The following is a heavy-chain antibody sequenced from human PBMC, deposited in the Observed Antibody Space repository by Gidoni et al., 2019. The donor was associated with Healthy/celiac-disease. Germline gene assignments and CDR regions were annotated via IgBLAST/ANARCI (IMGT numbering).Heavy chain of an antibody. CDR2: ISYDGSNK. CDR3: ARVGFGELLVRWYYYYGMDV. V-gene: IGHV3-30-3*01. Sequence: QVQLVESGGGVVQPGRSLRLSCAASGFTFSSYAMHWVRQAPGKGLEWVAVISYDGSNKYYADSVKGRFTISRDNSKNTLYLQMNSLRAEDTAVYYCARVGFGELLVRWYYYYGMDVWGQGTTVTVSS. CDR1: GFTFSSYA. J-gene: IGHJ6*02. D-gene: IGHD3-10*01.